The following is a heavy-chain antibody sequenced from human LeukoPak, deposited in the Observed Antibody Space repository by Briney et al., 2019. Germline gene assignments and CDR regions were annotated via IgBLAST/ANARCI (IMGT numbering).Heavy chain of an antibody. V-gene: IGHV3-23*01. CDR2: ISGDTGTT. Sequence: PGGSLRLSCAASGFTFSSYAMSWVRQAPGKGLEWGSTISGDTGTTYFADSVKGRFTISRDNSKNTLYLQMNSLRAEDTAVYYCAKVGSSTWYMYYFDYWGQGALVTVSS. D-gene: IGHD6-13*01. CDR3: AKVGSSTWYMYYFDY. CDR1: GFTFSSYA. J-gene: IGHJ4*02.